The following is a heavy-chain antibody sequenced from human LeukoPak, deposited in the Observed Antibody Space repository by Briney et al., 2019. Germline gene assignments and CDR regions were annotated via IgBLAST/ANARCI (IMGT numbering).Heavy chain of an antibody. V-gene: IGHV3-7*04. Sequence: QAGGSLRLSCVASGFTFSRSWMSWVRRAPGKGLEWVGNKKQDRSEKYYVDSVKGRFTISRDNAKNSLYLQMYSLRAEDTAIYYCTRVGYIDEGIDYWGQGTLVTVSS. CDR2: KKQDRSEK. CDR1: GFTFSRSW. D-gene: IGHD5-24*01. J-gene: IGHJ4*02. CDR3: TRVGYIDEGIDY.